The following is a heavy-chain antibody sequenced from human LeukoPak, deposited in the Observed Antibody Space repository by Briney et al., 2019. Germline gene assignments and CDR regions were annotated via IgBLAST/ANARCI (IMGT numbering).Heavy chain of an antibody. D-gene: IGHD3-9*01. V-gene: IGHV1-46*01. Sequence: ASVKVSCKASGYTFTGYYMHWVRQAPGQGLEWMGIINPSGGSTSYAQKFQGRVTMTRDMSTSTVYMELSSVTAADTAVYYCARVQGVLRYFDWLLPDYYYYYMDVWGKGTTVTVSS. CDR1: GYTFTGYY. CDR2: INPSGGST. J-gene: IGHJ6*03. CDR3: ARVQGVLRYFDWLLPDYYYYYMDV.